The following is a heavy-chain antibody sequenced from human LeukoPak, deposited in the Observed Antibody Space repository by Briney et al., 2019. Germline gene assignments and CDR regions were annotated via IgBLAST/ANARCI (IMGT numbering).Heavy chain of an antibody. CDR2: IYSGGST. V-gene: IGHV3-53*01. CDR1: GFTFSAYY. CDR3: ASVVVTAIRDY. D-gene: IGHD2-21*02. J-gene: IGHJ4*02. Sequence: GGSLRLSCAASGFTFSAYYMSWVRQAPGKGLEWVSVIYSGGSTYYADSVKGRFTISRDNSKNTLYLQMNSLRAEDTAIYYCASVVVTAIRDYWGQGTLVTVSS.